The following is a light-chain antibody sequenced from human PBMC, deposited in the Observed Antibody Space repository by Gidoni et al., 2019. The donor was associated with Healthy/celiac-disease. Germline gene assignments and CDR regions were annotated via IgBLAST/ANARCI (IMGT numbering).Light chain of an antibody. Sequence: QSALTQPASESGSPGQSITIFCTGTSRDVGSYNLVSWYQQHPGKAPKLMIYEGSKRPSGVSNRFSGSKSGNTASLTISGLQAEDEADYYCCSYAGSSTFEFGGGTKLTVL. CDR2: EGS. CDR3: CSYAGSSTFE. J-gene: IGLJ2*01. V-gene: IGLV2-23*03. CDR1: SRDVGSYNL.